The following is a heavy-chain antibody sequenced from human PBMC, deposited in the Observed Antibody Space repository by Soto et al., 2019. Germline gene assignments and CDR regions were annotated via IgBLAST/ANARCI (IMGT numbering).Heavy chain of an antibody. CDR2: IWYDGSNK. D-gene: IGHD3-10*01. CDR1: GYTVSSFGTYG. CDR3: ARNPDPGPPDS. J-gene: IGHJ4*02. Sequence: GGSLRLSCTAPGYTVSSFGTYGVHWVRQAPGKGLEWVAVIWYDGSNKHYPDSVKGRFTISRDNSKDTLYLQMDSLRAEDTAVYYCARNPDPGPPDSWGQGTLVTVSS. V-gene: IGHV3-33*01.